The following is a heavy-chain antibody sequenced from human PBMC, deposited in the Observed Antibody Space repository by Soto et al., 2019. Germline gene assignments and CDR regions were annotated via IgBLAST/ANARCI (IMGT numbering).Heavy chain of an antibody. CDR1: GDSVSSNIVT. V-gene: IGHV6-1*01. Sequence: QVQLLQSGPGLVKPSQTLSLTCAISGDSVSSNIVTWDWIRQSPSRGLEWLGRTYYRSQWFNDYAVSVKSRMTYNANTSKNQFSLQLNYVTPEDTAVYYCARLIGTSWFVGWGQGTPVTVSS. D-gene: IGHD6-13*01. CDR3: ARLIGTSWFVG. CDR2: TYYRSQWFN. J-gene: IGHJ4*02.